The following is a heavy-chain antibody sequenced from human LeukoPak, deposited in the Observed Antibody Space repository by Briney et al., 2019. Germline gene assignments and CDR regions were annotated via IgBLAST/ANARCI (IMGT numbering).Heavy chain of an antibody. CDR1: GFTFSSYA. CDR2: ISYDGSNK. J-gene: IGHJ6*02. D-gene: IGHD6-13*01. V-gene: IGHV3-30*14. Sequence: GGSLRLSCAASGFTFSSYAMHWVRQAPGKGLEWVAVISYDGSNKYYADSVKGRFTISRDNSKNTLYLQMNSLRAEDTAVYYCARDRRVNIAGLNYYYGMDVWGQGTTVTVSS. CDR3: ARDRRVNIAGLNYYYGMDV.